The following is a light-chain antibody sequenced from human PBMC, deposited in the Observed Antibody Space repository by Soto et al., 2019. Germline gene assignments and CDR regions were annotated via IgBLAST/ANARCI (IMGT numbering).Light chain of an antibody. Sequence: QSALTQPASVSGSPGQSITISCTGTSSDVGGYNYVSWYQQHPGKAPKLIICEVSNRPSGVSNRFSGSKSGNTASLTISGLQSEDEADYYCSSYTTTNTLLFGGGTQLTVL. CDR3: SSYTTTNTLL. J-gene: IGLJ2*01. CDR1: SSDVGGYNY. CDR2: EVS. V-gene: IGLV2-14*01.